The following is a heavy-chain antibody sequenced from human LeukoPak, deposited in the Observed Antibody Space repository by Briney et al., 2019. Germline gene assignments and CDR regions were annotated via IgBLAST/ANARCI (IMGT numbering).Heavy chain of an antibody. CDR3: ARERGLERRLGAFDI. CDR1: GYTFTSYG. CDR2: ISAYNGNT. Sequence: ASVKVSCKASGYTFTSYGISWVRQAPGQGLEWMGWISAYNGNTNYAQKLQGRVTMTTDTSTSTAYMELRSLRSDDTAVYYCARERGLERRLGAFDIWGQGTMVTVSS. D-gene: IGHD1-1*01. J-gene: IGHJ3*02. V-gene: IGHV1-18*01.